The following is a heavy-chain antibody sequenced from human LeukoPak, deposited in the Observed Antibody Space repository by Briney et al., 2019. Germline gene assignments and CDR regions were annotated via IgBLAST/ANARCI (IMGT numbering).Heavy chain of an antibody. CDR1: GGTFSSYA. V-gene: IGHV1-69*05. J-gene: IGHJ4*02. CDR2: IIPIFGTA. D-gene: IGHD3-22*01. CDR3: ARGAYDSSGYRRRTYYFDY. Sequence: ASVKVSCKASGGTFSSYAISWVRQAPGQGLEWMGRIIPIFGTANHAQKFQGRVTITTDESTSTAYMELSSLRSEDTAVYYCARGAYDSSGYRRRTYYFDYWGQGTLVTVSS.